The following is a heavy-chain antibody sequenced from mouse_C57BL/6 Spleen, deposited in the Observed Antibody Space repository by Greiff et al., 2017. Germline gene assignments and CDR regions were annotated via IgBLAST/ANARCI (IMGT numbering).Heavy chain of an antibody. D-gene: IGHD2-4*01. CDR1: GYTFTSYN. V-gene: IGHV1-12*01. Sequence: LQESGAELVRPGASVKMSCKASGYTFTSYNMHWVKQTPRQGLEWIGAIYPGNGDTSYNQKFKGRATLTVDKSSSTAYMQLSSLTSEDSAVYFCAREDYDYDQGYFDYWGQGTTLTVSS. J-gene: IGHJ2*01. CDR3: AREDYDYDQGYFDY. CDR2: IYPGNGDT.